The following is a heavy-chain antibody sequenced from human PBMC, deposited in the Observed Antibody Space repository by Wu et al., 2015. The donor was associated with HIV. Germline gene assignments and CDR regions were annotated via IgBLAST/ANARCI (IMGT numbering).Heavy chain of an antibody. V-gene: IGHV4-4*07. J-gene: IGHJ4*02. Sequence: QVQLQESGPGLVKPSETLSLTCTVSGGSISSYYWSWIRQPAGKGLEWIGRIYTSGRTNYNPSLKSRVTISVDTSKNQFSLKLTSVTAADTAFYYCAREKTSYAGSYYLDSWGQGTLVTVSS. CDR1: GGSISSYY. CDR2: IYTSGRT. CDR3: AREKTSYAGSYYLDS. D-gene: IGHD1-26*01.